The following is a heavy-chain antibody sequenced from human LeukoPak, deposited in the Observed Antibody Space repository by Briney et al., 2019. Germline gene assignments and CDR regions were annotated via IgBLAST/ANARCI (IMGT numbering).Heavy chain of an antibody. CDR3: ATAMVRGVIIAPETMDV. V-gene: IGHV1-24*01. CDR1: GYTLTELS. D-gene: IGHD3-10*01. Sequence: ASVKVSCKVSGYTLTELSMHWVRQAPGEGLEWMGGFDPEDGETIYAQKFQGRVTMTEDTSTDTAYMELSSLRSEDTAVYYCATAMVRGVIIAPETMDVWGKGTTVTVSS. J-gene: IGHJ6*04. CDR2: FDPEDGET.